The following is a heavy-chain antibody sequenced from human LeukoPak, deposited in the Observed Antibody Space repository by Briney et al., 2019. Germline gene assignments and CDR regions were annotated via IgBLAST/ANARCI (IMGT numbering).Heavy chain of an antibody. CDR3: ARYGCSSSFEY. J-gene: IGHJ4*02. D-gene: IGHD6-13*01. CDR1: GFTFSSYA. V-gene: IGHV3-30*04. Sequence: GRTLKLSCAASGFTFSSYAMHWVRQAPGKGLEWGAVISYDGSNKYYADSVKGRFTISRDNSKKALYLEVNGLRAEETAVYYCARYGCSSSFEYWGQGTLVTVSS. CDR2: ISYDGSNK.